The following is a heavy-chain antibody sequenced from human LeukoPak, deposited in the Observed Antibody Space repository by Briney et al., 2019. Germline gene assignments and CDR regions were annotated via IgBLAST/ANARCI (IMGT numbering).Heavy chain of an antibody. CDR1: GGTFYSYA. Sequence: GASVKVSCKASGGTFYSYAISWVRQAPGQRPEWMGGIIPLFRSANYAQKFQGRVTITADESTTTSHMELTSLTYDDTAMYYCVSLQGYSGGWYRYFDSWGQGTLVTVS. CDR2: IIPLFRSA. J-gene: IGHJ4*02. CDR3: VSLQGYSGGWYRYFDS. D-gene: IGHD6-19*01. V-gene: IGHV1-69*13.